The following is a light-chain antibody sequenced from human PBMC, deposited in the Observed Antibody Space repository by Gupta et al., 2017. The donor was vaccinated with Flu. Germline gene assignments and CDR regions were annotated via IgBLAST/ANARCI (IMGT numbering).Light chain of an antibody. J-gene: IGKJ3*01. Sequence: DIVMTHSPASLAVSMGESDTINCKSSQSVLYSSNNKNYLAWYQQKPGQPPKLLIYWGSTREPGVPDRFSGSGSGTDFTLTISSLQAEDVAVYYCQQDYSTPFTFGPGTKVDIK. CDR1: QSVLYSSNNKNY. CDR3: QQDYSTPFT. CDR2: WGS. V-gene: IGKV4-1*01.